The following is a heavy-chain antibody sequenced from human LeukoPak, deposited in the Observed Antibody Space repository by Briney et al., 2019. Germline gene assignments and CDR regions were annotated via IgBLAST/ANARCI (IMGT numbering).Heavy chain of an antibody. CDR1: GGSFSGYY. CDR2: INHSGST. V-gene: IGHV4-34*01. CDR3: ARDGPYYYGSGALRRYYMDV. D-gene: IGHD3-10*01. J-gene: IGHJ6*03. Sequence: SETLSLTCAVHGGSFSGYYWSWIRQPPGKGLEWIEEINHSGSTNYNPSLKSRVTISVDTSKNQFSLKLSSVTAADTAVYYCARDGPYYYGSGALRRYYMDVWGKGTTVIVSS.